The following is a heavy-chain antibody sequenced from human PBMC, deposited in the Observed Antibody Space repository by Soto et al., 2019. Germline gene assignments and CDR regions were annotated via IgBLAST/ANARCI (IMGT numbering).Heavy chain of an antibody. CDR1: GFTFTNYW. CDR3: AREFSTSRLYYFDY. Sequence: EVQLVESGGGLVQPGGSLRLSCAVSGFTFTNYWMHWVRQAPGQGLVWVSRINSDGSVTNYADSVKGRFTTSRDNAKNTLYLQVNSLRAEDTAVYYCAREFSTSRLYYFDYWGPGTLVTVSS. J-gene: IGHJ4*02. D-gene: IGHD2-2*01. V-gene: IGHV3-74*01. CDR2: INSDGSVT.